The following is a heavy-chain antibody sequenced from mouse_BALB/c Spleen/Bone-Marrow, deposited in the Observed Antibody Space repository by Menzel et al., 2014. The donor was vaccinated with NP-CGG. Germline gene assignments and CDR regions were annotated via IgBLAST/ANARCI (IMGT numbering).Heavy chain of an antibody. Sequence: VQLRQPGAELVKPGASVKLSCTASGFNIKDTYMYWVKQRPEQGLEWIGRIDPANGNTKYDPKFQDKATITADTSSNTAYLQLSSLTSEDTAVYYCARYYYGSSLFAYWGQGTLVTVSA. D-gene: IGHD1-1*01. J-gene: IGHJ3*01. CDR2: IDPANGNT. CDR3: ARYYYGSSLFAY. CDR1: GFNIKDTY. V-gene: IGHV14-3*02.